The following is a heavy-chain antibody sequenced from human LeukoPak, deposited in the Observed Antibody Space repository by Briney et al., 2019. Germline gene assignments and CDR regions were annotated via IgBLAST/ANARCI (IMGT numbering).Heavy chain of an antibody. D-gene: IGHD6-6*01. CDR2: INPNSGGT. Sequence: ASVKVSCKASGYTFTSYGISWVRQAPGQGLEWMGWINPNSGGTNYAQKFQGRVTMTRDTSISTAYMELSRLRSDDTAVYYCARVLFSSSDYWGQGTLVTVSS. V-gene: IGHV1-2*02. CDR3: ARVLFSSSDY. CDR1: GYTFTSYG. J-gene: IGHJ4*02.